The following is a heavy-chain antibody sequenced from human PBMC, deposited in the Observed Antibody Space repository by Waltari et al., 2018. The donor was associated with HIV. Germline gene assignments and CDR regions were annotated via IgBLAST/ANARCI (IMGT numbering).Heavy chain of an antibody. CDR2: INPNSGGT. D-gene: IGHD3-3*01. J-gene: IGHJ4*02. CDR1: GYTFTGYY. V-gene: IGHV1-2*06. Sequence: QVQLVQSGAEVKKPGASVKVSCKAYGYTFTGYYMHWVRQAPGQGLEWMGRINPNSGGTNYAQKFQGRVTMTRDTSISTAYMELSRLRSDDTAVYYCARGYYDFWSGSTPLWYFDYWGQGTLVTVSS. CDR3: ARGYYDFWSGSTPLWYFDY.